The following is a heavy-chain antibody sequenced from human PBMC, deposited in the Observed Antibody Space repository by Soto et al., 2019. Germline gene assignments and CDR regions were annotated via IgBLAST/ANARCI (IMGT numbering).Heavy chain of an antibody. V-gene: IGHV1-18*01. Sequence: ASLKVSCKASGYTFTSYGISWVRQAPGQGLEWMGWISAYNGNTNYAQKLQGRVTMTTDTSTSTAYMELRSLRSDGTAVYYCARENRERGYSYVREYYYYYMDVWGKGTTVTVSS. J-gene: IGHJ6*03. CDR3: ARENRERGYSYVREYYYYYMDV. D-gene: IGHD5-18*01. CDR2: ISAYNGNT. CDR1: GYTFTSYG.